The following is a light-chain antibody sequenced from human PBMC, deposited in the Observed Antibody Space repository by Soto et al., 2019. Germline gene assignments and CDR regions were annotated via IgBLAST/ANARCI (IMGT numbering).Light chain of an antibody. J-gene: IGKJ1*01. V-gene: IGKV4-1*01. CDR1: QSLLRSSNNRNY. Sequence: DIVMTQSPDSLAVSLGERATINCNSSQSLLRSSNNRNYLGWYQHKPGQPPKLLIYWASTRESGVPDRFSGSGSGTDFTLTISSLQAEDVAVYYCKQYNTPPRTFGQGTKVEIK. CDR3: KQYNTPPRT. CDR2: WAS.